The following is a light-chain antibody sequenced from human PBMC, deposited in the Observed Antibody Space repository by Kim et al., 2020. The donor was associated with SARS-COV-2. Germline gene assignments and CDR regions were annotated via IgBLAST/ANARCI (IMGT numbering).Light chain of an antibody. V-gene: IGLV3-21*03. CDR3: QVWDSSSDHVV. Sequence: PGKPAPLICGGTDFAPSSVNFFQPHPGHAPVLASFPHIDRPPGIPERFSGSNSGNTATLTITRVEAEDEADYYWQVWDSSSDHVVFGGVTQLTVL. CDR2: PHI. J-gene: IGLJ3*02. CDR1: DFAPSS.